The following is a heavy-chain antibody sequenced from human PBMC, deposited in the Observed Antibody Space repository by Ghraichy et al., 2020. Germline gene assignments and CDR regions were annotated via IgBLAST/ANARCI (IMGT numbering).Heavy chain of an antibody. D-gene: IGHD2-21*01. CDR3: ARGLGDYYYYGMDV. CDR2: IYETGSP. CDR1: GGSISNSNW. V-gene: IGHV4-4*01. J-gene: IGHJ6*02. Sequence: SLTCAVSGGSISNSNWWSWVRQPPGKGLEWIGKIYETGSPNYIPSLKSRVTISIDKSKNQFSLDLTSVTAADTAVYFCARGLGDYYYYGMDVWGQGTTVTVSS.